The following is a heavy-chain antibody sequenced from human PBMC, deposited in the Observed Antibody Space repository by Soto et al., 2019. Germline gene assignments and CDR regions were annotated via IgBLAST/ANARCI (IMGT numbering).Heavy chain of an antibody. CDR1: GYTFTSYA. CDR3: ARGSYDFWSGLGWFDP. CDR2: INAGNGNT. D-gene: IGHD3-3*01. J-gene: IGHJ5*02. V-gene: IGHV1-3*01. Sequence: ASVKVSCKASGYTFTSYAIHWVRQAPGQRLEWMGWINAGNGNTKYSQKFQGRVTITRDTSASTAYMELSSLRSEDTAVYYCARGSYDFWSGLGWFDPWGQGTLVTVSS.